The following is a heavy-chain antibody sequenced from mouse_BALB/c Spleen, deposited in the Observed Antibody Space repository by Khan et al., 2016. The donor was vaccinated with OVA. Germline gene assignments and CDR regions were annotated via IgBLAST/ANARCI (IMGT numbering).Heavy chain of an antibody. CDR3: ARVYGGDFDY. V-gene: IGHV3-2*02. CDR2: ISYSGNT. D-gene: IGHD1-1*01. Sequence: EVKLEVSGPGLVKPSQSLSLICTVTGYSITSDYAWNWIRQFPGNKLEWMGFISYSGNTNYNPSLKSRISITRDTSKNQFFLHLNSVTTEDTATYYCARVYGGDFDYWGKGTTLTVSS. J-gene: IGHJ2*01. CDR1: GYSITSDYA.